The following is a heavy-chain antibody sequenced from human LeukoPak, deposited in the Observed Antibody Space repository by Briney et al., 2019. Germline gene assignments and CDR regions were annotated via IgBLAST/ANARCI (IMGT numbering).Heavy chain of an antibody. D-gene: IGHD3-9*01. V-gene: IGHV4-31*03. J-gene: IGHJ4*02. CDR2: IYYSGST. CDR1: GGSISSGGYY. CDR3: ARGTPAPADWSFDY. Sequence: SETLSLTCTVSGGSISSGGYYWSWIRQHPGKGLEWIGYIYYSGSTYYNPSLKSRVTISVDTSKNQFSLKLSSVTAADTAVYYCARGTPAPADWSFDYWGQGTLVTVPS.